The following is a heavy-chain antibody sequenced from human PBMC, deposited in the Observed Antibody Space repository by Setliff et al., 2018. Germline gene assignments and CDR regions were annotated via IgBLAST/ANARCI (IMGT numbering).Heavy chain of an antibody. Sequence: GGSLRLSCAASGFTFSSYEMNWVRQAPGKGLEWVSYISSSGDSTYYADSVKGRFTISRANAENSLYLQMNSLRAEDTAVYYCARDHIYRGGSWYDYFDSWGQGTLVTVSS. CDR2: ISSSGDST. D-gene: IGHD2-15*01. CDR1: GFTFSSYE. J-gene: IGHJ4*02. V-gene: IGHV3-48*03. CDR3: ARDHIYRGGSWYDYFDS.